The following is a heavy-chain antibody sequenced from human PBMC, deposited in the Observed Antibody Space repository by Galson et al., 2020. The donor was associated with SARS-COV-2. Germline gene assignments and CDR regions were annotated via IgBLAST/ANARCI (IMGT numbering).Heavy chain of an antibody. CDR2: INQGGSET. V-gene: IGHV3-7*01. D-gene: IGHD6-19*01. J-gene: IGHJ4*02. CDR3: ARGLVAVGNDY. Sequence: GGSLRLSCAVSGFNFDSYWMTWVRQAPGKGLEWVANINQGGSETYYVDSVEGRFSISRDNVESSLYLHMTSLRVDDTAVYYCARGLVAVGNDYWGQGTLVTVSS. CDR1: GFNFDSYW.